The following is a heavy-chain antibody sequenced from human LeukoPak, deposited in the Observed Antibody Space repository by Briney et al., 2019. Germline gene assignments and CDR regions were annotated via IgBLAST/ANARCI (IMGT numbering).Heavy chain of an antibody. Sequence: GASVKVSCKASGYTFTGYYMHWVRQAPGQGLEWMGWINPNSGGTNYAQKFQGRVTMTRDTSISTAYMELSRLRSDDTAVYYCARGELVLLWFGEGLIDYWGPGTLVTVSS. CDR3: ARGELVLLWFGEGLIDY. V-gene: IGHV1-2*02. CDR2: INPNSGGT. J-gene: IGHJ4*02. CDR1: GYTFTGYY. D-gene: IGHD3-10*01.